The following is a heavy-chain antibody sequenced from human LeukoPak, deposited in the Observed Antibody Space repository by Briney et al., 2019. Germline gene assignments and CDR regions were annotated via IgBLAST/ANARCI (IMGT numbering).Heavy chain of an antibody. J-gene: IGHJ4*02. D-gene: IGHD4-23*01. V-gene: IGHV1-2*02. CDR1: GYTFTGYY. Sequence: GASVKVSCKASGYTFTGYYMHWVRQAPGQGLEWMGWINPNSGGTNYAQKFQGRVTMTRETSISTAYMELSRLRSDDTAVYYCARSSTVVTAIFDYWGQGTLVTVSS. CDR2: INPNSGGT. CDR3: ARSSTVVTAIFDY.